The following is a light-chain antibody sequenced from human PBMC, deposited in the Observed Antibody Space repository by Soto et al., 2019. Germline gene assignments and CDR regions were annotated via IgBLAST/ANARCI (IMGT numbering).Light chain of an antibody. CDR1: QSVSSS. CDR3: QQSFSSPPWT. V-gene: IGKV3-15*01. J-gene: IGKJ1*01. Sequence: IVVTQSPATLSVSPGETVTLSCRVSQSVSSSLAWYQQKPGQAPRLLISGAYTRATGIPARFSGSGSGTEFTLTISGLQSEDFAVYYCQQSFSSPPWTFGQGTKVEIK. CDR2: GAY.